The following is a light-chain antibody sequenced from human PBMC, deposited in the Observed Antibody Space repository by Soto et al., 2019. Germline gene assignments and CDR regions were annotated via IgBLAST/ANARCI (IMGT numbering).Light chain of an antibody. Sequence: SYELTQAPSVSVAPGQTATITCGGDNIGSKSLHWYQQRPGQAPVLVVCDDRDRPSGIPERFSGSNSGNTATLTISRVEAGDEADYYCQVWDSSKDHVVFGGGTKLTVL. CDR1: NIGSKS. J-gene: IGLJ2*01. CDR3: QVWDSSKDHVV. V-gene: IGLV3-21*02. CDR2: DDR.